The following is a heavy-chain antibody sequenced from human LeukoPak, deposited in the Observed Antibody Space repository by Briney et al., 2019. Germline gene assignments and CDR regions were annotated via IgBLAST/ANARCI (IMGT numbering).Heavy chain of an antibody. Sequence: GGSLRLSCAPSGFTFSGYCMHGVRQGPGKGLVWVSKISGDGKITTYADSVKGRFTISRDNAKNTLYLQLNSLRAEDTAVYYCARGPNVWPGIDYCGQGPQVTVSS. D-gene: IGHD3-10*01. CDR2: ISGDGKIT. CDR3: ARGPNVWPGIDY. J-gene: IGHJ4*02. V-gene: IGHV3-74*03. CDR1: GFTFSGYC.